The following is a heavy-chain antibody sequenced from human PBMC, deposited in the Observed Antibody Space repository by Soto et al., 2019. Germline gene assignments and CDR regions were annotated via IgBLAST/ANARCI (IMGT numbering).Heavy chain of an antibody. CDR1: GGTFSSYT. J-gene: IGHJ6*02. Sequence: ASVKVSCKASGGTFSSYTISWVRQAPGQGLEWMGRIIPILGIANYAQKFQGRVTITADKSTSTAYMELSSLRSEDTAVYYCARVALDYDILTGYSHYYGMDVWGQGTTVTVSS. CDR2: IIPILGIA. D-gene: IGHD3-9*01. CDR3: ARVALDYDILTGYSHYYGMDV. V-gene: IGHV1-69*02.